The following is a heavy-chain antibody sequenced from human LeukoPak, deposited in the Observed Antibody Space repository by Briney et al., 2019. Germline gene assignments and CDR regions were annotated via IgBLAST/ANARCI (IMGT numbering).Heavy chain of an antibody. CDR2: IYYSGST. J-gene: IGHJ4*02. Sequence: PSETLSLTCTVSGGSISSGDYYWSWIRQPPGKGPEWIGYIYYSGSTYYNPSLKSRVTISVDTSKNQFSLKLSSVTAADTAVYYCARDGRLWQQPFDYWGQGTLVTVSS. D-gene: IGHD6-13*01. CDR3: ARDGRLWQQPFDY. CDR1: GGSISSGDYY. V-gene: IGHV4-30-4*08.